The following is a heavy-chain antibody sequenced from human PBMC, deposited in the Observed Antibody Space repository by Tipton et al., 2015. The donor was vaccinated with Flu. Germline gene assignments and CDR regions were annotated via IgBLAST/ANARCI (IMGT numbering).Heavy chain of an antibody. CDR1: GGSIASSY. J-gene: IGHJ3*01. CDR2: IYYSGST. Sequence: LRLSCSVSGGSIASSYWSWIRQPPGKRLEWIGYIYYSGSTNYNPSLKSRVTLSVDTSKNQFSLNLSSVTAADTAVYYCASRGFGELSDAFDVWGQGTLVTVSS. V-gene: IGHV4-59*01. D-gene: IGHD3-10*01. CDR3: ASRGFGELSDAFDV.